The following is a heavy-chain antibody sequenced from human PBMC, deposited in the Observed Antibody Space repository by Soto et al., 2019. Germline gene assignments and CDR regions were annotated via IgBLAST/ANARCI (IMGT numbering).Heavy chain of an antibody. Sequence: SETLSLTCTVSGGSIXSSSYYLGWIRQPPGKGLEWIGSIYYSGSTYYNPSLKSRVTISVDTSKNQFSLKLSSVTAADTAVYYCARGFGITMVRDYGMDVWGQGTTVTVS. V-gene: IGHV4-39*01. J-gene: IGHJ6*02. CDR2: IYYSGST. D-gene: IGHD3-10*01. CDR3: ARGFGITMVRDYGMDV. CDR1: GGSIXSSSYY.